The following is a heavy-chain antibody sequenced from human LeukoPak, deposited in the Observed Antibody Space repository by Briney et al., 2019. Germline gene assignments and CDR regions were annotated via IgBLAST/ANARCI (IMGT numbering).Heavy chain of an antibody. CDR1: GYSFTSYW. CDR3: ARQAAYYYDSSGYYFGAFDI. V-gene: IGHV5-51*01. D-gene: IGHD3-22*01. J-gene: IGHJ3*02. CDR2: IYPGDSDT. Sequence: GESLQISCKGSGYSFTSYWIGWVRQMPGKGLEWMGIIYPGDSDTRYSPSFQGQVTISADKSISTAYLQWSSLKASDTAMYYCARQAAYYYDSSGYYFGAFDIWGQGTMVTVSS.